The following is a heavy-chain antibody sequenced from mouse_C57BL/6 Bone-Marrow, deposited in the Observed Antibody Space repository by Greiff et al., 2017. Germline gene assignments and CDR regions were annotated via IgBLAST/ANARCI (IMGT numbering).Heavy chain of an antibody. D-gene: IGHD2-2*01. CDR3: ARGAVTTHYYAMDY. CDR2: ISNGGGST. V-gene: IGHV5-12*01. Sequence: EVQGVESGGGLVQPGGSLKLSCAASGFTFSDYYMYWVRQTPEKRLEWVAYISNGGGSTYYPDTVKGRFTISRDNAKNTLYLQMSRLKSEETAMYYCARGAVTTHYYAMDYWGQGTAVTVSS. CDR1: GFTFSDYY. J-gene: IGHJ4*01.